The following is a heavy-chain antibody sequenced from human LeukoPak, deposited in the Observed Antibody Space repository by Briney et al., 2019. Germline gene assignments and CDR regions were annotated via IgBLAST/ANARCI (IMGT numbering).Heavy chain of an antibody. J-gene: IGHJ2*01. D-gene: IGHD1-20*01. CDR1: GGSISSHY. Sequence: RASETLSLTCTVSGGSISSHYWSWIRQPPGKGLEWIGYIYYSGSTNYNPSLKSRVTISVDTSKNQFSLKLSSVTAADTAVYYCARVHNWNYFDLWGRGTLVTVPS. V-gene: IGHV4-59*11. CDR3: ARVHNWNYFDL. CDR2: IYYSGST.